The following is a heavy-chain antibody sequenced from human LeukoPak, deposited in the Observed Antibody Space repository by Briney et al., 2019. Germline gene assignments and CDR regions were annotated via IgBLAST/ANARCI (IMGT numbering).Heavy chain of an antibody. CDR3: ARVRTTVTPALGY. V-gene: IGHV1-2*02. CDR2: INPNSGGT. CDR1: GYTFTGYY. D-gene: IGHD4-11*01. J-gene: IGHJ4*02. Sequence: EASVKVSCKASGYTFTGYYMHWVRQAPGQGLEWMGWINPNSGGTNYAQKFQGRVTMTRDTPISTAYMELSRLRSDDTAVYYCARVRTTVTPALGYWGQGTLVTVSS.